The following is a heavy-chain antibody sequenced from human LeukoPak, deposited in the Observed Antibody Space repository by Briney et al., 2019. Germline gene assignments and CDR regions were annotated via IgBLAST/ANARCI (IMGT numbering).Heavy chain of an antibody. CDR2: IYYSGST. V-gene: IGHV4-59*12. D-gene: IGHD3-10*01. CDR1: GGSISSYY. J-gene: IGHJ6*02. Sequence: SETLSLTCTVSGGSISSYYWSWIRQPPGKGLEWIGYIYYSGSTNYNPSLKGRVTISVDTSKNQFSLKLSSVTAADTAVYYCARGSGRYYYYGMDVWGQGTTVTVSS. CDR3: ARGSGRYYYYGMDV.